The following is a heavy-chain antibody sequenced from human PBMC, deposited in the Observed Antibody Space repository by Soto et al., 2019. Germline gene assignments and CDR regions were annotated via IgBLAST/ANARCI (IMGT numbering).Heavy chain of an antibody. CDR3: AKDTYTMIVVATGDY. J-gene: IGHJ4*02. D-gene: IGHD3-22*01. CDR1: GFTFSSYA. CDR2: ISGSGGST. Sequence: VGSLRLSCAASGFTFSSYAMSWVRQAPGKGLEWVSAISGSGGSTYYADSVKGRFTISRDNSKNTLYLQMNSLRAEDTAVYYCAKDTYTMIVVATGDYWGQGTLVTVSS. V-gene: IGHV3-23*01.